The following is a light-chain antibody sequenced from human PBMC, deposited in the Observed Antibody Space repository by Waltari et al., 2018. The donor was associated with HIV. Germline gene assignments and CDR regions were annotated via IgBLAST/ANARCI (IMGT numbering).Light chain of an antibody. V-gene: IGLV1-44*01. CDR2: RTT. CDR1: TSNIALAS. J-gene: IGLJ3*02. CDR3: ALWTDTLTGWV. Sequence: QLVLTQPHSASGTPGRRVTIPCSGVTSNIALASVHWYHHVPGTAPRLLIYRTTQRPSGVPDRFSGSISGTSASLAISGLHYEDDGDYYCALWTDTLTGWVFGGGTKVTVL.